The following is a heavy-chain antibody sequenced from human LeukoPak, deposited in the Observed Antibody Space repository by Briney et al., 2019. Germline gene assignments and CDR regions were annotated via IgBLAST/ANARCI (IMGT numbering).Heavy chain of an antibody. CDR2: ISSSSSYI. J-gene: IGHJ6*03. Sequence: GGSLRLSCAASGFTFSSYSMNWVRQAPGKGLEWVSSISSSSSYIYYADSVKGRFTISRDNAKNSLYLQMNSLRAEDTVVYYCARDGVRGVRAYYMDVWGKGTTVTVSS. CDR3: ARDGVRGVRAYYMDV. D-gene: IGHD3-10*01. CDR1: GFTFSSYS. V-gene: IGHV3-21*01.